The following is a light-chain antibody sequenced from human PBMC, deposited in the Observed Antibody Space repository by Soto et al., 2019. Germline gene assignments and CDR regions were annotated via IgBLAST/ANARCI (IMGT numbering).Light chain of an antibody. CDR3: CSYAGSHTFV. V-gene: IGLV2-11*01. CDR2: DVS. J-gene: IGLJ2*01. Sequence: QSVLTQPRSVSGSPGQSVTVSCTGTSSDVGAYNYVSWYQQHPGKAPKLMIYDVSKRPSGVPDRFSGSKSGNTASLTISGLQAEDEADYYCCSYAGSHTFVFGGGTQLTVL. CDR1: SSDVGAYNY.